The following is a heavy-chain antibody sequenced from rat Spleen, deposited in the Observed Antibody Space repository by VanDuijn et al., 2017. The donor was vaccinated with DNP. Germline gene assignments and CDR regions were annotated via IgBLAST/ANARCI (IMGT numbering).Heavy chain of an antibody. Sequence: EVQLVESGGGLVQPGRSLKLSCVASGFTFDNSWMTWIRQVPGKGLEWVSSITSSGGITYYPDSVKGRFTISRDNAKSTLYLQMNSLRSEDMATYYCARWYNSGYSFDYWGQGVMVTVSS. V-gene: IGHV5-31*01. CDR2: ITSSGGIT. CDR1: GFTFDNSW. D-gene: IGHD4-3*01. CDR3: ARWYNSGYSFDY. J-gene: IGHJ2*01.